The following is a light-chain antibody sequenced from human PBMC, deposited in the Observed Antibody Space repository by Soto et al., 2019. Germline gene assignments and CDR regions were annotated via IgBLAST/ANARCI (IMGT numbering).Light chain of an antibody. CDR3: QQCYQLPPT. Sequence: DVQLTQSPSSLSASVGDRVTITCQASQDIKNYLIWYQQKPGKAPNLLIYDAATLEAGVPSRFSGSGSGTDFTLTISILQPEDFATYYCQQCYQLPPTFGGGTKVDIK. V-gene: IGKV1-33*01. CDR2: DAA. J-gene: IGKJ4*01. CDR1: QDIKNY.